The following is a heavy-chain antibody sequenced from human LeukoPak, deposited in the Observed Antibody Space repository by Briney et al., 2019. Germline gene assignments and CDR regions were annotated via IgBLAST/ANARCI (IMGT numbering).Heavy chain of an antibody. CDR3: ARGQLATAMGRDYFDY. CDR1: GGSITSHY. D-gene: IGHD5-18*01. CDR2: IYTSGST. V-gene: IGHV4-4*07. Sequence: SETLSLSCTVSGGSITSHYLSWIRLSAGKGLEWIGRIYTSGSTNYNPSLKSRVSMAVDTSKNQFSLKLTSVTAADTAVYYCARGQLATAMGRDYFDYWGQGTVVTVSS. J-gene: IGHJ4*02.